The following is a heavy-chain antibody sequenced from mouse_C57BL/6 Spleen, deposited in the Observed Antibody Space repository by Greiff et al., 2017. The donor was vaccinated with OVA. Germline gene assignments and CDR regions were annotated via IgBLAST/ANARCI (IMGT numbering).Heavy chain of an antibody. CDR2: IHPNSGST. V-gene: IGHV1-64*01. D-gene: IGHD2-13*01. CDR3: ARDYSWFAY. J-gene: IGHJ3*01. Sequence: QVQLKQPGAELVKPGASVKLSCKASGYTFTSYWMHWVKQRPGQGLEWIGMIHPNSGSTNYNEKFKSKATLTVDKSSSTAYMQLSSLTSEDSAVYYCARDYSWFAYWGQGTLVTVSA. CDR1: GYTFTSYW.